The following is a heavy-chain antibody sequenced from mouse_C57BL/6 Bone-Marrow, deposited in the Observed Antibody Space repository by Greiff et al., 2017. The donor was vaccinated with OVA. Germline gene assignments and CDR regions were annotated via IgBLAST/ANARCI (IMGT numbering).Heavy chain of an antibody. V-gene: IGHV1-4*01. CDR2: INPSSGYT. D-gene: IGHD1-1*01. CDR1: GYTFTSYT. Sequence: QVQLQQSGAELARPGASVKMSCKASGYTFTSYTMHWVKQRPGQGLEWIGYINPSSGYTKYNQKFKDKATLTADKSSSTAYMQLSSLTSEDSAVYYCARSGFLVTTVVAPDYWGQGTTLTVSS. J-gene: IGHJ2*01. CDR3: ARSGFLVTTVVAPDY.